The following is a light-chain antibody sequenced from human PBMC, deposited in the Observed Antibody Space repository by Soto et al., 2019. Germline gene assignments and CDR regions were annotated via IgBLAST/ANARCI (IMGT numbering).Light chain of an antibody. Sequence: IQMTQSPSSLSSSVGDRVTITCRASQSISTFLNWYQQKPGKAPKVLIYAASSLQSGVPSRFSGSGSGTDFTLTISSLQREDFATYYCQQSYSFPITFGQGTRLEIK. CDR2: AAS. J-gene: IGKJ5*01. V-gene: IGKV1-39*01. CDR1: QSISTF. CDR3: QQSYSFPIT.